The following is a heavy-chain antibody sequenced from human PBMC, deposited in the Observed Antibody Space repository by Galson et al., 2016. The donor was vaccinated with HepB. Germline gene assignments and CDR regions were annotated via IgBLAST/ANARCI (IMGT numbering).Heavy chain of an antibody. V-gene: IGHV3-30*03. D-gene: IGHD2-15*01. CDR1: GFTFSSYG. Sequence: SLRLSCAASGFTFSSYGMHWVRQAPGKGLEWVAVTSSDGSNKHYADSVKGRFTISRDNSKKTLYLQMNSLRAEDTAVYYCATKPRYCSGENCYYYGMEVWGQGTTVTVSS. J-gene: IGHJ6*02. CDR3: ATKPRYCSGENCYYYGMEV. CDR2: TSSDGSNK.